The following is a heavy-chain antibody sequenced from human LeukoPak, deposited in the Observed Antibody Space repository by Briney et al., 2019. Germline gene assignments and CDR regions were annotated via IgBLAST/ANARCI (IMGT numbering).Heavy chain of an antibody. J-gene: IGHJ4*02. CDR1: GFTFSSYA. CDR3: ASVEAYHGAPTMDV. CDR2: ISGGGANI. V-gene: IGHV3-23*01. Sequence: PGGSLRRSCAASGFTFSSYAMNCVRQAPGKGLEWVSVISGGGANIFYVDSAKAGFTISRDNSKNTLNLQMNSLRAEDTAVYYCASVEAYHGAPTMDVWGQGTLVTVSS. D-gene: IGHD3-16*01.